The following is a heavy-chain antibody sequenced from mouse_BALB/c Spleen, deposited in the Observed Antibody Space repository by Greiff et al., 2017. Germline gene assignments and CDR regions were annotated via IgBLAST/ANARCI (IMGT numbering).Heavy chain of an antibody. Sequence: DVKLQESGPGLVKPSQSLSLTCTVTGYSITSDYAWNWIRQFPGNKLEWMGYISYSGSTSYNPSLKSRISITRDTSKNQFFLQLNSVTTEDTATYYCARLRVYDYDDYAMDYWGQGTSVTVAS. D-gene: IGHD2-4*01. J-gene: IGHJ4*01. CDR2: ISYSGST. CDR3: ARLRVYDYDDYAMDY. V-gene: IGHV3-2*02. CDR1: GYSITSDYA.